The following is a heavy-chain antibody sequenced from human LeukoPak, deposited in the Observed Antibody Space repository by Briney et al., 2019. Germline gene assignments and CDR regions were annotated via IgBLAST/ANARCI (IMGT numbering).Heavy chain of an antibody. J-gene: IGHJ4*02. Sequence: PSETLSLTCTVSGASITGYYWSWIRQPPGKGLEWIAYISYTGSTSYNPSLRGRVTISLDTSANQFSLKFSSVTTTDTAVYYCVREPSSSGWFAYWGQGTLVTVSS. CDR3: VREPSSSGWFAY. CDR2: ISYTGST. D-gene: IGHD6-19*01. V-gene: IGHV4-59*01. CDR1: GASITGYY.